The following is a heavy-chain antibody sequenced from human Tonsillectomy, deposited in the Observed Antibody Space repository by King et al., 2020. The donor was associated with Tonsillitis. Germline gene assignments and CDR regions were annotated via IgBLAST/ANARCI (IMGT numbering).Heavy chain of an antibody. V-gene: IGHV3-15*01. J-gene: IGHJ4*02. CDR1: GFTFSNAW. D-gene: IGHD4-11*01. CDR3: TGYMTTEFDY. CDR2: IKRKTDGGTI. Sequence: VQLVESGGGLVKPGGSLRLSCAASGFTFSNAWMSWDRQAPGKGLEWVGRIKRKTDGGTIDYAAPVKGRFTISRDDSKNTLYLQMNTLKTEDTAMYYCTGYMTTEFDYWGQGTLVTVSS.